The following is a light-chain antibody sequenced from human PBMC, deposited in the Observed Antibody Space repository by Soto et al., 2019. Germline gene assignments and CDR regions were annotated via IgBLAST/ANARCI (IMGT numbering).Light chain of an antibody. CDR3: QQNFNIILT. V-gene: IGKV1-39*01. J-gene: IGKJ4*01. CDR1: QSISTY. CDR2: SAS. Sequence: DIQLTQSPSSLSASVGDTVTIPCRASQSISTYLNWWQHKPGTAPRLLISSASNLHTGVPSRCSGSGSGAAFTLTIRSLQPEDSATYFCQQNFNIILTFGGGTKVDIK.